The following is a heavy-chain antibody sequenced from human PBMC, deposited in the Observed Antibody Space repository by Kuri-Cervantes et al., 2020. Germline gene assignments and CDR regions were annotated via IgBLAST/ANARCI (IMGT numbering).Heavy chain of an antibody. J-gene: IGHJ6*03. V-gene: IGHV1-3*01. D-gene: IGHD2-2*01. Sequence: ASVKVSCKASGYTFTSYAMHWVRQAPGQGLEWMGWINAGNGNTGYAQKFQGRVTMTRNTSISTAYMELSSLRSDDTAVYYCARCVAVPAALGRYYYYYYMDVWGKGTTVTVSS. CDR3: ARCVAVPAALGRYYYYYYMDV. CDR1: GYTFTSYA. CDR2: INAGNGNT.